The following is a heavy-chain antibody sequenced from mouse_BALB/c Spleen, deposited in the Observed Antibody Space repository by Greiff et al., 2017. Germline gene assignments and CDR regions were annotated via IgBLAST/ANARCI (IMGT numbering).Heavy chain of an antibody. CDR1: GYSITSDYA. CDR2: ISYSGST. CDR3: ARWGNYGYYYAMDY. J-gene: IGHJ4*01. D-gene: IGHD2-1*01. Sequence: VQLKQSGPGLVKPSQSLSLTCTVTGYSITSDYAWNWIRQFPGNKLEWMGYISYSGSTSYNPSLKSRISITRDTSKNQFFLQLNSVTTEDTATYYCARWGNYGYYYAMDYWGQGTSVTVSS. V-gene: IGHV3-2*02.